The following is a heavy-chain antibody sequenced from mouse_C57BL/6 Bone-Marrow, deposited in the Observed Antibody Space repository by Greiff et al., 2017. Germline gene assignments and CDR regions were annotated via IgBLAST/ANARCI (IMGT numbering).Heavy chain of an antibody. Sequence: QVQLKQSGPELVKPGASVKISCKASGYAFSSSWMNWVKQRPGKGLEWIGRIYPGDGDTNYNGKFKGKATLTADKSSSTAYMQLSRLTSEDSAVYFCARLVLDYWGQGTTLTVSS. CDR1: GYAFSSSW. V-gene: IGHV1-82*01. CDR3: ARLVLDY. D-gene: IGHD1-1*02. CDR2: IYPGDGDT. J-gene: IGHJ2*01.